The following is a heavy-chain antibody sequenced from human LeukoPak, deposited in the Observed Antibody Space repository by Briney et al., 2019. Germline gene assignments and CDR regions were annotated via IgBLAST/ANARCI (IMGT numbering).Heavy chain of an antibody. J-gene: IGHJ4*02. CDR2: ISGSDGST. D-gene: IGHD2-21*02. CDR1: GFTFSSYA. V-gene: IGHV3-23*01. Sequence: GGSLRLSCAASGFTFSSYAMSWVRQAPGKGLEWVSAISGSDGSTYYADSVKGRFTISRDNSRNTLYLQMNSLSAEDTAVYYCEKDLGGSGDYRPYWGQGSVVTVSS. CDR3: EKDLGGSGDYRPY.